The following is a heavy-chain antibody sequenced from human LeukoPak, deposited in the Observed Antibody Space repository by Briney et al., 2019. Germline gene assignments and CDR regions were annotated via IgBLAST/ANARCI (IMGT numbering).Heavy chain of an antibody. CDR3: ARDYDILTGYSNYYGMDV. CDR2: IYYSGST. J-gene: IGHJ6*02. D-gene: IGHD3-9*01. Sequence: SETLSLTCTVSGGSISSYYWGWIRQPPGKGLEWIGSIYYSGSTYYNPSLKSRVTISVDTSKNQFSLKLSSVTAADTAVYYCARDYDILTGYSNYYGMDVWGQGTTVTVSS. V-gene: IGHV4-39*07. CDR1: GGSISSYY.